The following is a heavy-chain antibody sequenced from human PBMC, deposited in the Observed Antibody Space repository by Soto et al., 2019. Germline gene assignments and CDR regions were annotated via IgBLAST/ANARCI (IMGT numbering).Heavy chain of an antibody. J-gene: IGHJ4*02. V-gene: IGHV3-23*01. D-gene: IGHD5-12*01. Sequence: EVQLLESGGVLVQPGGSLRLSCAASGFTFSSYAMSWVRQDPGKALEWVSAISGSGGRTYYADSVKGRFTISRDNSKTTLYLQMNSLRAADTAVSYCAKGAGLRGHFDYWGQGTLVTVSS. CDR3: AKGAGLRGHFDY. CDR1: GFTFSSYA. CDR2: ISGSGGRT.